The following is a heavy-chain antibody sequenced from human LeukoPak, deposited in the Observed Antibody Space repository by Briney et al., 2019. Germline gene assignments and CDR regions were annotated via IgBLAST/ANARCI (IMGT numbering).Heavy chain of an antibody. D-gene: IGHD3-16*01. J-gene: IGHJ4*02. Sequence: GGSLRLSCAASGFTLNSYWMHWVRQAPGKGLVWVSHVNNDDSDRSYADSVKGRFTISRDNAKNTLYLQMNSLRVEDTAVYYCARGNGGLDYWGQGTPVTVSS. CDR2: VNNDDSDR. CDR3: ARGNGGLDY. CDR1: GFTLNSYW. V-gene: IGHV3-74*01.